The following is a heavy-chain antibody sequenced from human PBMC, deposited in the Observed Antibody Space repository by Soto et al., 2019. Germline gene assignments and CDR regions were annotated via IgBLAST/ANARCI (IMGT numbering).Heavy chain of an antibody. CDR3: ARRSSGRLTTAWAPLDW. CDR2: IKQDGSEK. J-gene: IGHJ4*02. D-gene: IGHD2-21*01. CDR1: GFTFSTYW. Sequence: EVQLVESGGGLVQPGESLRVSCAASGFTFSTYWMTWVRQAAGKGLEWVANIKQDGSEKFYVGSVRGRFTISRDNAKNSMYLQMNSLRADDTAVYYCARRSSGRLTTAWAPLDWWGQGTLVTVSS. V-gene: IGHV3-7*03.